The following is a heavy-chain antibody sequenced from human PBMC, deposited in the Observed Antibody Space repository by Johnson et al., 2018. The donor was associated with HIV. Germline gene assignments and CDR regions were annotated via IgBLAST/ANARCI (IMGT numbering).Heavy chain of an antibody. CDR3: ARDRGYSGYDWGAFDI. CDR1: GFTFSDYY. Sequence: QVQLVESGGGLVKPGGSLRLSCAASGFTFSDYYMSWIRQAPGKGLEWVSYISSSGSTIYYADSVKRRFTISSDNAKNSLYLQMNNLRSEDTALYFCARDRGYSGYDWGAFDIWGQGTMVTVSS. J-gene: IGHJ3*02. V-gene: IGHV3-11*01. CDR2: ISSSGSTI. D-gene: IGHD5-12*01.